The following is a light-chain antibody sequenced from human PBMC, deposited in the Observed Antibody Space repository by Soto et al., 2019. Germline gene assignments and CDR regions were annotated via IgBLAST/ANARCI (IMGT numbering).Light chain of an antibody. CDR2: GAS. Sequence: EIVMTHSPATLSVSPCERATLSFSASQSVGINLVWYQQKPGQAPRFLIYGASTRATGIPARFSGSGSGTDFTLTISSLEPEDFAVYYCQQRGNRPPWTFGQGTKVDIK. CDR1: QSVGIN. CDR3: QQRGNRPPWT. J-gene: IGKJ1*01. V-gene: IGKV3-15*01.